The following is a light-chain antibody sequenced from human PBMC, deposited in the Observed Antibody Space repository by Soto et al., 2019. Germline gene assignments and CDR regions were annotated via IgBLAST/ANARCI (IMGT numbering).Light chain of an antibody. CDR2: AAS. V-gene: IGKV1-9*01. Sequence: PLTQSPSSLSASVGDRVTITCRASQGISSYLAWYQQKPGKAPKLLIYAASTLQSGVPSRFSGSGSGTDFTLTISSLQPEDFATYYCQQLNSHPRTFGQGTKVEIK. CDR1: QGISSY. CDR3: QQLNSHPRT. J-gene: IGKJ1*01.